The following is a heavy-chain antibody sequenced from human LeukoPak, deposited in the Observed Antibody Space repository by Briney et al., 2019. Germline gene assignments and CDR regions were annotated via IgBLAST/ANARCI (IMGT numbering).Heavy chain of an antibody. D-gene: IGHD3-3*01. CDR2: IYHSGST. CDR1: GYSISSGYY. V-gene: IGHV4-38-2*02. J-gene: IGHJ4*02. Sequence: KSSETLSLTCTVSGYSISSGYYWGWIRQPPGKGLEWIGSIYHSGSTYYNPSLKSRVTISVDTSKNQFSLKLSSVTAADTAVYYCARGVYYDFWSGYWNPGGPQYFDYWGQGTLVTVSS. CDR3: ARGVYYDFWSGYWNPGGPQYFDY.